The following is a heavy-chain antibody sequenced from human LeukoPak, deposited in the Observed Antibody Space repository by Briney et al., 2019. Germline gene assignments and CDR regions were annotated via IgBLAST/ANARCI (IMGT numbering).Heavy chain of an antibody. J-gene: IGHJ4*02. D-gene: IGHD1-26*01. CDR2: INPSGGST. Sequence: ASVKASCKASGYTFTSYYMHWVRQAPGQGLEWMGIINPSGGSTSYAQKFQGRVTMTRDTSTSTVYMELSSLRSEDTAVYYCARGIRKQWELVRSLFDYWGQGTLVTVSS. CDR1: GYTFTSYY. CDR3: ARGIRKQWELVRSLFDY. V-gene: IGHV1-46*01.